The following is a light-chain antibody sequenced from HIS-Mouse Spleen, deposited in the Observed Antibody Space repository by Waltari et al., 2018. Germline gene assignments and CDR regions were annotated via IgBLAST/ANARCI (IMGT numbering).Light chain of an antibody. Sequence: QSALTQPASVSGSPGQSITISCTGPSSAVGSYNLVSWYQQHPGTAPKLMIYEGSKRPSGVSNRFSGSKSGNTASLTISGLQAEDEADYYCCSYAGSSTFVVFGGGTKLTVL. J-gene: IGLJ2*01. V-gene: IGLV2-23*01. CDR1: SSAVGSYNL. CDR2: EGS. CDR3: CSYAGSSTFVV.